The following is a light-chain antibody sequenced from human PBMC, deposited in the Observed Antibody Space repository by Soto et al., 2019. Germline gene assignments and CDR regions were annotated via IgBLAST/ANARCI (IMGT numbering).Light chain of an antibody. CDR3: AACDGRRTGVV. J-gene: IGLJ2*01. CDR2: SND. V-gene: IGLV1-44*01. CDR1: SSNIGTNT. Sequence: QSVLTQPPSTSGTPGQWVTISCSGTSSNIGTNTENSYQQLPATAPKLLMYSNDQRPSGVPDRFSGSKSGNSVSLAISGLQSEDEADYCCAACDGRRTGVVFGGGTTLTVL.